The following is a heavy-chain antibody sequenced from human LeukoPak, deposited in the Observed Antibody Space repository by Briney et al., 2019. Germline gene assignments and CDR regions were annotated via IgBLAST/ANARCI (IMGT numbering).Heavy chain of an antibody. CDR1: GGSINSSDYY. CDR2: IYHSGSM. V-gene: IGHV4-39*01. Sequence: PSETLSLTCTVSGGSINSSDYYWGWIRQPPGKGLEWIGSIYHSGSMYASLKSRVTISVDTSKNQFSLKLSSVTAADTAVYHCARHMTVTYDAFDIWGQGTMVTVSS. CDR3: ARHMTVTYDAFDI. D-gene: IGHD3-22*01. J-gene: IGHJ3*02.